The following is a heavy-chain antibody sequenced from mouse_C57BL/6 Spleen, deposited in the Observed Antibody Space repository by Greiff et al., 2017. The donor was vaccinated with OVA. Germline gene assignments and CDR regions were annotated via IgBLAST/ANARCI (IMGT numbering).Heavy chain of an antibody. CDR2: IYPGDGDT. D-gene: IGHD1-1*01. J-gene: IGHJ1*03. CDR3: ARAYGSSRYFDV. Sequence: QVQLQQSGAELVKPGASVKISCKASGYAFSSYWMNWVKQRPGQGLEWIGQIYPGDGDTNYNGKFKGKATLTADKSSSTAYMQLSSLTSEDSAVYFCARAYGSSRYFDVWGTGTTVTVSS. V-gene: IGHV1-80*01. CDR1: GYAFSSYW.